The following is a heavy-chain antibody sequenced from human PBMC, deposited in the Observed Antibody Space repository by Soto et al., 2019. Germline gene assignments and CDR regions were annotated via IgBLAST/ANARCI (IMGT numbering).Heavy chain of an antibody. Sequence: SETLCFPCAFYAVSFNCYFWNWVRKPPGKGLEWIGEATPYGRSNYNPSLKSRVTISKDTSKNQFSLEVRSLTAADTAVYYCTTSGRTWTDSFDFWGQGAMVTVSS. CDR3: TTSGRTWTDSFDF. CDR2: ATPYGRS. V-gene: IGHV4-34*01. J-gene: IGHJ3*01. D-gene: IGHD1-1*01. CDR1: AVSFNCYF.